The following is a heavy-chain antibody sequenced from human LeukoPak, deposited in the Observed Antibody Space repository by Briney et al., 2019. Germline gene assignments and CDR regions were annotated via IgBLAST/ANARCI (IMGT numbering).Heavy chain of an antibody. J-gene: IGHJ5*02. D-gene: IGHD4-17*01. CDR2: GHYSGTT. CDR1: GASINSYY. V-gene: IGHV4-59*08. CDR3: ARVVRGAVTSNCFAP. Sequence: SETLSLTCTVSGASINSYYWSWIRQPPGEGLEWIGYGHYSGTTNYNASLRSRVTISVDTSKNQFSLKLSSVTAADTAVYYCARVVRGAVTSNCFAPWGQGTLVTVSS.